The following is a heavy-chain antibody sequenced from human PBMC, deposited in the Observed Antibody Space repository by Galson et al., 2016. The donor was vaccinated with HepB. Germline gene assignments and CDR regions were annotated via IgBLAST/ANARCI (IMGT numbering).Heavy chain of an antibody. J-gene: IGHJ6*04. CDR2: XNPNSGNT. D-gene: IGHD6-19*01. V-gene: IGHV1-8*01. Sequence: SVKVSCKASGYTFTNYEINWXRQAXXQGLXXMGXXNPNSGNTGYAQKFQGRVTMTRNTSISTAYMELSSLRSGDTAVYYCAGNSSGFVDRNYYYGLDVWGKGTTVTVSS. CDR1: GYTFTNYE. CDR3: AGNSSGFVDRNYYYGLDV.